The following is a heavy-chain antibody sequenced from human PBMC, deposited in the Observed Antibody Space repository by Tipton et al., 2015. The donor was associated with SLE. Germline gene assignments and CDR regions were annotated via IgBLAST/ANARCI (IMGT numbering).Heavy chain of an antibody. CDR2: IYYSGST. D-gene: IGHD6-19*01. CDR3: ARVGGGWFDAFDI. J-gene: IGHJ3*02. CDR1: GGSVSSGNYY. V-gene: IGHV4-39*07. Sequence: TLSLTCTVSGGSVSSGNYYWSWIRQPPGKGLEWIGSIYYSGSTYYNPSLKSRVTISVDTSKNQFSLKLSSVTAADTAVYYCARVGGGWFDAFDIWGQGTMVTVSS.